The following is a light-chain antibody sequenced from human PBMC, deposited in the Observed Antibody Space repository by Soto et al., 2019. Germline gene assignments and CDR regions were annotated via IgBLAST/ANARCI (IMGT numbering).Light chain of an antibody. CDR1: TGDVGAYNF. J-gene: IGLJ3*02. V-gene: IGLV2-11*01. Sequence: QSALTQPRSVSGSPGQSVTISCTGTTGDVGAYNFVSWYQQHPGKAPKLMIYDATKRPSGVPDRFSASKSGSTASLTISGLQAEDEADYYCCSYAGSFTWVFGGGTKLTVL. CDR3: CSYAGSFTWV. CDR2: DAT.